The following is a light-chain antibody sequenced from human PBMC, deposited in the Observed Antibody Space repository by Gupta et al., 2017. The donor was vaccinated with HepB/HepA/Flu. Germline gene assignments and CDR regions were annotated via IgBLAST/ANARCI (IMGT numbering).Light chain of an antibody. CDR1: NIGSKS. Sequence: SYVLTQPPSVSVAPGKTARITCGGNNIGSKSVHWYQQKPAQAPVLVIYYDSDRPSGIPERFSGSNSGNTATLTISRVEAGDEADYYCQVWDSSSDHPVVFGGGTKLTVL. J-gene: IGLJ2*01. CDR3: QVWDSSSDHPVV. V-gene: IGLV3-21*04. CDR2: YDS.